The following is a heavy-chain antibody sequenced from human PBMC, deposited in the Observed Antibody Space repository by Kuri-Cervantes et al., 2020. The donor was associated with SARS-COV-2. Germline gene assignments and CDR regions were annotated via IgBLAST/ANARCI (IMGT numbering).Heavy chain of an antibody. CDR1: GYTFTGYY. Sequence: ASVKVSCKASGYTFTGYYMHWVRQAPGQGLEWMGWINPNSGGTNYAQKFQGRVTMTRDTSISTANMELSRLRSDDTAVYYCARGRQVRLRFLEWLFEWFDPWGQGTLVTVSS. CDR2: INPNSGGT. J-gene: IGHJ5*02. CDR3: ARGRQVRLRFLEWLFEWFDP. D-gene: IGHD3-3*01. V-gene: IGHV1-2*02.